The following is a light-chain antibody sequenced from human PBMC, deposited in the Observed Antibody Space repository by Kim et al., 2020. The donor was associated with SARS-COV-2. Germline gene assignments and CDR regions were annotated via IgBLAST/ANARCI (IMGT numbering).Light chain of an antibody. J-gene: IGLJ3*02. CDR2: DVN. CDR1: SSDIGDYNY. Sequence: GPSVTISGTGTSSDIGDYNYGSWYQQCPGKAPKLLIYDVNKRPSGVSIRFSGSKSGNTASLTISRLRAEDEADYYCSSYTSSTTWVFGGGTQLTVL. V-gene: IGLV2-14*03. CDR3: SSYTSSTTWV.